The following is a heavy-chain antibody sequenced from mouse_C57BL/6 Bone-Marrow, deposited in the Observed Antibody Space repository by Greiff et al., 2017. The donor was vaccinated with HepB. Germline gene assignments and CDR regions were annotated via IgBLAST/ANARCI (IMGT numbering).Heavy chain of an antibody. D-gene: IGHD2-3*01. CDR1: GYTFTSYW. CDR3: ARSGWLLD. Sequence: VQGVESGAELVKPGASVKLSCKASGYTFTSYWMHWVKQRPGQGLEWIGMIHPNSGSTNYNEKFKSKATLTVDKSSSTAYMQLSSLTSEDSAVYYCARSGWLLDWGQGTTLTVSS. J-gene: IGHJ2*01. V-gene: IGHV1-64*01. CDR2: IHPNSGST.